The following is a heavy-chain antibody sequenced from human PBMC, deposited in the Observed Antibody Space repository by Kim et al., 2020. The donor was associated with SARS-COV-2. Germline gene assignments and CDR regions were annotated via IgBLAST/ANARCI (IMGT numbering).Heavy chain of an antibody. V-gene: IGHV3-30*18. CDR3: SKEGGDYSDRRRSEFSM. J-gene: IGHJ6*01. Sequence: GSLRLSCAASGFTFTTYGMHWVRQAPGKGLGWVAVISFDAKTDYYADSVKGRFTISRDNSKNTIFLQMNSLGADDTAVYYCSKEGGDYSDRRRSEFSM. CDR1: GFTFTTYG. CDR2: ISFDAKTD. D-gene: IGHD3-22*01.